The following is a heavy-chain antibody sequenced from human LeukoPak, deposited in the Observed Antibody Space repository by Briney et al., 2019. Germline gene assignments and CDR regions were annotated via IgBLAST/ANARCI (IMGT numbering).Heavy chain of an antibody. Sequence: PSQTLSLTCTVSGGSISSGDYYWSWLRQHPGKGLEWIGYIYYSGSTYYNPSLKRRVTISVDTSKNQFSLKLSSVTAADTAVYYCARVTTVILRGYYYYYYMDVWGKGTTVTVSS. CDR3: ARVTTVILRGYYYYYYMDV. CDR1: GGSISSGDYY. D-gene: IGHD4-11*01. V-gene: IGHV4-31*03. CDR2: IYYSGST. J-gene: IGHJ6*03.